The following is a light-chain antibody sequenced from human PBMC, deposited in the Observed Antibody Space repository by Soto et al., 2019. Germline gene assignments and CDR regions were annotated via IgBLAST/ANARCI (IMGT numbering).Light chain of an antibody. CDR1: SSDVGGYNY. V-gene: IGLV2-8*01. CDR3: GSYAGSSNV. CDR2: EVN. Sequence: QSVLTQPPSASWSPGQSVAISCTGTSSDVGGYNYVSWYQQHPGKAPKLMIYEVNKRPSGVPDRFSGSKSGNTASLTVSGLQAEDEADYYCGSYAGSSNVFGTGTKVTVL. J-gene: IGLJ1*01.